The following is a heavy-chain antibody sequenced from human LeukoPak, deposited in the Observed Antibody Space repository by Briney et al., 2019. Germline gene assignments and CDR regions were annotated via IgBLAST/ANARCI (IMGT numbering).Heavy chain of an antibody. CDR3: AKPLQYSSSWYFDH. D-gene: IGHD6-13*01. CDR1: GFTFSSYG. CDR2: ISKDGSNK. V-gene: IGHV3-30*18. J-gene: IGHJ4*02. Sequence: PGGSLRLSCAASGFTFSSYGMHWARQAPGKGLEWVAGISKDGSNKDYVDSVKGRFTISRDNSKNTLYLQMSSLRPEDTAVYYCAKPLQYSSSWYFDHWGQGTLVTVSS.